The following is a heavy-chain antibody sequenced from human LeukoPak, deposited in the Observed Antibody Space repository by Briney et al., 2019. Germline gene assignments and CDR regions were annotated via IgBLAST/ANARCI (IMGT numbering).Heavy chain of an antibody. D-gene: IGHD6-13*01. Sequence: PGGSLRLSCAASGFTFSSYEMNWVRQARGKGLEWVSYISSSGSTIYYADSVKGRFTISRDNAKNSLYLKKNSQRAEDTAVYYCARAIAAGVDYWGQGTLVTVSS. V-gene: IGHV3-48*03. J-gene: IGHJ4*02. CDR1: GFTFSSYE. CDR3: ARAIAAGVDY. CDR2: ISSSGSTI.